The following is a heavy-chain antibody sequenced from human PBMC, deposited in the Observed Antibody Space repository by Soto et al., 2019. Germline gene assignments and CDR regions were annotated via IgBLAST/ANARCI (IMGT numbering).Heavy chain of an antibody. CDR3: ARAHAAPPSRYYGDSNSLYLGY. CDR2: IYYSGST. J-gene: IGHJ4*02. V-gene: IGHV4-59*08. D-gene: IGHD4-17*01. CDR1: GGSITTYY. Sequence: PSETLSLTCTVSGGSITTYYWSWIRQPPGKGLEWIGYIYYSGSTNYNPSLKSRVTISVDTSKNQFSLMLSSVTAADTAVYYCARAHAAPPSRYYGDSNSLYLGYWGQGTLVTVSS.